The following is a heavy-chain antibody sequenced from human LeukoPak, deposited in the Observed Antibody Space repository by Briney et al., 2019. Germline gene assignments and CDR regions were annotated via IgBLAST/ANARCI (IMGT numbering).Heavy chain of an antibody. CDR2: INPNSGGT. Sequence: ASVKVSCKASGYTFTGYYMHWVRQAPGQGLELMGWINPNSGGTNYAQKFQGRVTMTRDTSISTAYMELSRLRSDDTAVYYCARLPYTMVRGVDDAFDIWGQGTMVTVSS. V-gene: IGHV1-2*02. D-gene: IGHD3-10*01. J-gene: IGHJ3*02. CDR3: ARLPYTMVRGVDDAFDI. CDR1: GYTFTGYY.